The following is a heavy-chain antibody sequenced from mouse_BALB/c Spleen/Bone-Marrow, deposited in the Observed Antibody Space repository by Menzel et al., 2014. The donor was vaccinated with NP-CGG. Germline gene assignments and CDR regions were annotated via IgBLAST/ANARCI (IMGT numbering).Heavy chain of an antibody. CDR2: IHPSDSET. CDR1: GYTFTSYW. V-gene: IGHV1-69*02. J-gene: IGHJ3*01. CDR3: ARRGYGYGFAY. D-gene: IGHD1-2*01. Sequence: VQLQQSGSELAKPGAPVKLSCKASGYTFTSYWMNWVKQMPGQGLEWIGRIHPSDSETHYNQTFKNKPTLTVDKSSSTANIQLSSLTSEDSAVYYCARRGYGYGFAYWGQGTPVTVSA.